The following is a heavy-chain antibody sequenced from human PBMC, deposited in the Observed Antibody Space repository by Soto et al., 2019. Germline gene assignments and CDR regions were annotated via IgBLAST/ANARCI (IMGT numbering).Heavy chain of an antibody. Sequence: GASVKVSCKASGYSLSGYYLHWVRQAPGQGPEWMGWINPNSGGTKYVQKLQDRVTMTRDTSISTVYLELSRLRSDDTAVYYCARGWGIAAPGPNWFDPWGQGTLVTVSS. J-gene: IGHJ5*02. CDR1: GYSLSGYY. CDR2: INPNSGGT. V-gene: IGHV1-2*02. D-gene: IGHD6-13*01. CDR3: ARGWGIAAPGPNWFDP.